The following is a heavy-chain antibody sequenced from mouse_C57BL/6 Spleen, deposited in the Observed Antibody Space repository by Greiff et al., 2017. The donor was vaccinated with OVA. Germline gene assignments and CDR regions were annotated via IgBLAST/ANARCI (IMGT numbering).Heavy chain of an antibody. Sequence: EVQLQQSGPELVKPGASVKISCKASGYTFTDYYMNWVKQSHGKSLEWIGDINPNNGGTSYNQKFKGKATLTVDKSSSTAYMELRSLTAEDSAVYYCARSGYGGPFDYWGQGTTLTVSS. V-gene: IGHV1-26*01. CDR3: ARSGYGGPFDY. CDR1: GYTFTDYY. J-gene: IGHJ2*01. CDR2: INPNNGGT. D-gene: IGHD2-2*01.